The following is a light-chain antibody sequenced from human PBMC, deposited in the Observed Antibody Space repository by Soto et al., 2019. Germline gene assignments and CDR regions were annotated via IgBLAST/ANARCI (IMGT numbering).Light chain of an antibody. Sequence: IVMTQSPLSLPVTPGGPASISCKSSQRLLHSNGNNYLDWYLQKPGQSPQLLIYLGSNRASGVPDRFSGSGSGTDFTLKISRVEAEDVGVYYCMQALQTPITFGQGTRLEIK. CDR1: QRLLHSNGNNY. CDR3: MQALQTPIT. V-gene: IGKV2-28*01. CDR2: LGS. J-gene: IGKJ5*01.